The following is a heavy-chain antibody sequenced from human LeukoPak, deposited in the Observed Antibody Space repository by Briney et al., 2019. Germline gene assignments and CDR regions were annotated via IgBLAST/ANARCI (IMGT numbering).Heavy chain of an antibody. J-gene: IGHJ6*02. CDR3: AKDLLRYFEGLMDV. D-gene: IGHD3-9*01. V-gene: IGHV3-30*18. Sequence: GGSLRLSCAASGFTYSNYGMHWVRPATGKGLAWVAVISYDGSNKNYADSVKGRFTISRDNSKNTLYLQLSSLRAEDTAVYYCAKDLLRYFEGLMDVWGQGTTVTVSS. CDR2: ISYDGSNK. CDR1: GFTYSNYG.